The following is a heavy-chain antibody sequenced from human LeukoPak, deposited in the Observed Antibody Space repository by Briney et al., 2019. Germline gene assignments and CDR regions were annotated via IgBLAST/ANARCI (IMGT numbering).Heavy chain of an antibody. J-gene: IGHJ4*02. V-gene: IGHV4-4*09. Sequence: SGTLALTCTVYGGSISSSYWSWIRQPPGKGLEWIGYIYTSGSTNYNPSLKSRLTMSVDTSKIQFSLLLTSVTAADTAVYYCAKMRRADFGVDTSEYFDYWGQGILVTVSS. CDR2: IYTSGST. CDR1: GGSISSSY. CDR3: AKMRRADFGVDTSEYFDY. D-gene: IGHD3-3*01.